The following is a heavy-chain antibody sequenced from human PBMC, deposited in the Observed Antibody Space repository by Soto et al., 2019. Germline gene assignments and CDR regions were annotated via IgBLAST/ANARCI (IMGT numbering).Heavy chain of an antibody. CDR2: IKQDGSEK. J-gene: IGHJ4*02. CDR3: ARGGFSYGTGIES. CDR1: GFSISRYW. V-gene: IGHV3-7*01. Sequence: GSLRLSCAASGFSISRYWMSWVRQAPGKGLDWVADIKQDGSEKYYVDSVKGRFTVSRDNAKKSLYLEMASLRVDDTALYYCARGGFSYGTGIESWGQGTLVTVSS. D-gene: IGHD5-18*01.